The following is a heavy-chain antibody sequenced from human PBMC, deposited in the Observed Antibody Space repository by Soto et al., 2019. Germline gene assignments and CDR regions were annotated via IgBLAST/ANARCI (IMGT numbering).Heavy chain of an antibody. J-gene: IGHJ5*02. D-gene: IGHD5-12*01. CDR3: ARDVATMGEDWFDP. CDR1: GVSISSYY. Sequence: SETLSLTCPVSGVSISSYYWSWIRPPPGKGLEWIGYIYYSGSTNYNPSLKSRVTISVDTSKNQFSLKLSSVTAADTAVYYCARDVATMGEDWFDPWGQGTLVTVSS. CDR2: IYYSGST. V-gene: IGHV4-59*01.